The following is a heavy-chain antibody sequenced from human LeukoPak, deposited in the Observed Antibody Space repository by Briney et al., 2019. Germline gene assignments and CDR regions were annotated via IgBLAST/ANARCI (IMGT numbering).Heavy chain of an antibody. CDR2: IYYSGST. CDR1: GGSISSYY. D-gene: IGHD6-13*01. J-gene: IGHJ5*02. Sequence: SETLSLTCTVSGGSISSYYWSWIRQPPGKGLEWIGYIYYSGSTNYNPSLKSRVTISVDTSKNQFSLKLSSVTAADTAVYYCARGIAAAGFNWFDPWGQGTLVTVSS. V-gene: IGHV4-59*12. CDR3: ARGIAAAGFNWFDP.